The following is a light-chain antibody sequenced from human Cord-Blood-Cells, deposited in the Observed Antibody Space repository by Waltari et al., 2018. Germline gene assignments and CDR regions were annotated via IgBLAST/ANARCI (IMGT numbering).Light chain of an antibody. CDR1: SSDVGSYNL. J-gene: IGLJ3*02. CDR3: CSYAGSSTGV. CDR2: EGS. Sequence: QSALTQPASVSGSPGQSITISCTGTSSDVGSYNLVSWYQQHPGKAPKLMIYEGSKRPSGVSNCFSVSKSGNTASLTISGLQAEDEADYYCCSYAGSSTGVFGGGTKLTVL. V-gene: IGLV2-23*01.